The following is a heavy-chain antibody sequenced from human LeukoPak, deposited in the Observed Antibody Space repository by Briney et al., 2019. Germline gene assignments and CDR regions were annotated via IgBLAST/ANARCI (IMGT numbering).Heavy chain of an antibody. CDR3: ARAFPFDDYGDPDAFDI. J-gene: IGHJ3*02. CDR2: IYYSGST. D-gene: IGHD4-17*01. Sequence: PSETLSLTCTVSGGSISSGDYYWSWIRQPPGKGLEWIGNIYYSGSTYYNPSLKSRVTISVDRSKNQFSLKLTSVTAADTAVYYCARAFPFDDYGDPDAFDIWGQGTMVTVSS. V-gene: IGHV4-30-4*01. CDR1: GGSISSGDYY.